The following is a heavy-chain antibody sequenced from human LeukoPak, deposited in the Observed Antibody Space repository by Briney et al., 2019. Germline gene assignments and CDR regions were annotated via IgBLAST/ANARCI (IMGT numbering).Heavy chain of an antibody. Sequence: SETLSLTCTVSGGSISGYYWSWIRQPPGKGLEWIGYIYYSGSTNYNPSLKSRVTISVDTSKNQFSLKLSSVTAADTAVYYCARDATTVTTYFDIWGQGTMVTVSS. V-gene: IGHV4-59*01. J-gene: IGHJ3*02. CDR2: IYYSGST. D-gene: IGHD4-17*01. CDR3: ARDATTVTTYFDI. CDR1: GGSISGYY.